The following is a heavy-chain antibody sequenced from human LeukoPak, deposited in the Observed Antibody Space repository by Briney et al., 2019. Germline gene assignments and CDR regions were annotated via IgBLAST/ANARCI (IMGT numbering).Heavy chain of an antibody. CDR3: ASLYHWRQYCSGGSCSSTSYGMDV. CDR1: GYTFTGYY. J-gene: IGHJ6*02. Sequence: ASVKVSCKASGYTFTGYYMHWVRQAPGQGLEWMGWINPNSGGTNYAQKFQGRVTMTRDTSISTAYMELSSLRSDDTAVYYRASLYHWRQYCSGGSCSSTSYGMDVWGQGTTVTVSS. D-gene: IGHD2-15*01. CDR2: INPNSGGT. V-gene: IGHV1-2*02.